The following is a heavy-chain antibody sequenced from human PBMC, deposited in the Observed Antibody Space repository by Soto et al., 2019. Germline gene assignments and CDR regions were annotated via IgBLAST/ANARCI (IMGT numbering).Heavy chain of an antibody. CDR3: AREGKVAYYYYYGMDV. J-gene: IGHJ6*02. V-gene: IGHV3-11*06. CDR2: ISSTSSYT. CDR1: GFTFSDYY. Sequence: GGSLRLSCAASGFTFSDYYMSWIRQAPGKGLEWVSYISSTSSYTNYADSVKGRFTISRDNAKNSLYLQMNSLRAEDTAVYYCAREGKVAYYYYYGMDVWGQGTTVTVSS. D-gene: IGHD2-15*01.